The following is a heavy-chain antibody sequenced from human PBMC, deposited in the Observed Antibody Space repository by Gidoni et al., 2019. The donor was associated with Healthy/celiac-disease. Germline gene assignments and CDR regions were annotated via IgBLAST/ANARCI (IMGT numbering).Heavy chain of an antibody. CDR2: INTNSGGT. CDR3: ASLYGGNPIEAFDI. J-gene: IGHJ3*02. CDR1: GYTFTGYY. D-gene: IGHD2-15*01. V-gene: IGHV1-2*02. Sequence: QVQLVQSGAELKKPGASVKVSCKASGYTFTGYYMHWVRQAPGQGLEWMGWINTNSGGTNYAQKYQGRVTMTRDTSISTAYMELSRLRSDDTAVYYCASLYGGNPIEAFDIWGQGTMVTVSS.